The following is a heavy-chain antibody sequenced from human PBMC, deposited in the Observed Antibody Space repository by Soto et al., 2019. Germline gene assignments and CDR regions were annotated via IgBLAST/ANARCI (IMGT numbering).Heavy chain of an antibody. D-gene: IGHD4-17*01. J-gene: IGHJ4*02. CDR2: IGGTGGTT. V-gene: IGHV3-23*01. Sequence: DVQLLESGGALVQPGASLRLSCATSGFAFTSYAMSWVRQAPGKGLEWVSTIGGTGGTTYYADSVKGRFTISKDDSKNPVYLQMNSLRAEDTGIYYCAKGYGDYVREVAHWGQGTLVTVSS. CDR3: AKGYGDYVREVAH. CDR1: GFAFTSYA.